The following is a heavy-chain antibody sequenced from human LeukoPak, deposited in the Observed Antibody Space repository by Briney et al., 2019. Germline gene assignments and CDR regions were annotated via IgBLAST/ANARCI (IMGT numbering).Heavy chain of an antibody. CDR1: GFTFSHYG. CDR2: IWYDGSNK. Sequence: PGGSLRLSCAASGFTFSHYGMHWVRQAPGKGLEWVAVIWYDGSNKYYADSVKGRFTISRDNSKNTLYLQMNSLRAEDTAVYYCARANYGSGSNYYYGMDVWDQGTTVTVSS. J-gene: IGHJ6*02. D-gene: IGHD3-10*01. CDR3: ARANYGSGSNYYYGMDV. V-gene: IGHV3-33*01.